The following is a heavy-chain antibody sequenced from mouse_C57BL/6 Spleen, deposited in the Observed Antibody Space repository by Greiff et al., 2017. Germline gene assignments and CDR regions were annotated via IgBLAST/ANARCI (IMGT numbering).Heavy chain of an antibody. CDR3: ARWAGTFDY. CDR2: IYPGDGDT. CDR1: GYAFSSSW. J-gene: IGHJ2*01. Sequence: QVQLKESGPELVKPGASVKISCKASGYAFSSSWMNWVKQRPGKGLEWIGRIYPGDGDTNYNGKFKGKATLTADKSSSTAYMQLSSLTSEDSAVYFCARWAGTFDYWGQGTTLTVSS. D-gene: IGHD1-1*01. V-gene: IGHV1-82*01.